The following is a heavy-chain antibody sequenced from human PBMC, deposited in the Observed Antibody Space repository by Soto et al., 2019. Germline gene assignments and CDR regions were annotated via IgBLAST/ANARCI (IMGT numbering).Heavy chain of an antibody. D-gene: IGHD2-2*01. Sequence: QVQLQESGPGLVKPSQTLSLTCTVSGGSISNGDYYWSWIRQPPGKGLEWIGYIFYSGSTYYNPSLKSRLTISVVTSQNLFALMVSSVAAAYSGVYYCARDSIRTSCFAGSVDPWCQGGMVIVHS. J-gene: IGHJ5*02. CDR2: IFYSGST. CDR3: ARDSIRTSCFAGSVDP. CDR1: GGSISNGDYY. V-gene: IGHV4-30-4*01.